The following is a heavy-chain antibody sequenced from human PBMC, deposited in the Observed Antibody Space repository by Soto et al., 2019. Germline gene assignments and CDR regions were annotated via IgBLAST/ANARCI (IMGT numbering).Heavy chain of an antibody. CDR3: ARGPTGLMVAARNWFDT. CDR1: GSTFTSYA. CDR2: INPGNGNT. Sequence: ASVKVSCKASGSTFTSYAIHWVRQAPGQRLEWMGWINPGNGNTKYSQKFQGRVTITRDTSAGTAYMELSSLRSEDTAIYYCARGPTGLMVAARNWFDTWGRGTLVTVSS. J-gene: IGHJ5*02. D-gene: IGHD2-15*01. V-gene: IGHV1-3*01.